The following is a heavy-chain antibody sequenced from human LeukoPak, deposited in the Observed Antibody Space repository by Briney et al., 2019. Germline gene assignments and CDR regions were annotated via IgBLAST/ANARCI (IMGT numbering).Heavy chain of an antibody. CDR1: GGSISSSSYY. Sequence: SETLSLTCTVSGGSISSSSYYWGWVRQPPGKGLEWIGSIYYSGSTYYNPSLKSRVTISVDTSKNQFSLKLSSVTAADTAVYYCARDRSVVGASYFDYWGQGTLVTVSS. CDR2: IYYSGST. V-gene: IGHV4-39*07. J-gene: IGHJ4*02. CDR3: ARDRSVVGASYFDY. D-gene: IGHD1-26*01.